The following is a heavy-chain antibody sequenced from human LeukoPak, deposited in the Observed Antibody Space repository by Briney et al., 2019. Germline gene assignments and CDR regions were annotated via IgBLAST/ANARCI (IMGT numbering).Heavy chain of an antibody. D-gene: IGHD1-26*01. CDR2: ISSSGSTI. CDR1: GFTFSSYE. Sequence: VGSLRLSCAPSGFTFSSYEMNWVCQAPGKGLEWVSYISSSGSTIYYADAVKGRFTISRDNAKNSLYLQMNSLRAEDTAVYYCARIRYSGSYDAFDIWGQGTMVTVSS. V-gene: IGHV3-48*03. CDR3: ARIRYSGSYDAFDI. J-gene: IGHJ3*02.